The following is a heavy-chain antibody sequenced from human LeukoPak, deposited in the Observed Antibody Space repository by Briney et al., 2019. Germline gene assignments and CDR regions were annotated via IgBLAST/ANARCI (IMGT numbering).Heavy chain of an antibody. CDR2: ISTTGGST. J-gene: IGHJ4*02. V-gene: IGHV3-23*01. D-gene: IGHD4-23*01. CDR3: AKDWTTVVTPKGYYFDS. Sequence: AGSLRLSGAASGFSFNNYAMSWVRQAPGQGLKWVSAISTTGGSTYYADSVKGRFTISRDNSKNTLSLQMDSLRVEATAVYYCAKDWTTVVTPKGYYFDSWGQGTLVTVSS. CDR1: GFSFNNYA.